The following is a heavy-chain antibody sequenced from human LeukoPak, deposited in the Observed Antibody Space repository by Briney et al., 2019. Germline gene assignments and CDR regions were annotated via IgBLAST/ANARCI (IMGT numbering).Heavy chain of an antibody. D-gene: IGHD1-14*01. J-gene: IGHJ4*02. CDR2: IRYDGSNK. CDR3: ASDPGYRTLEYYFDY. CDR1: GGSISSSSYY. Sequence: PSETLSLTCTVSGGSISSSSYYWGWIRQPPGKGLEWVAFIRYDGSNKYYADSVKGRFTISRDNSKNTLYLQMNSLRAEDTAVYYCASDPGYRTLEYYFDYWGQGTLVTVSS. V-gene: IGHV3-30*02.